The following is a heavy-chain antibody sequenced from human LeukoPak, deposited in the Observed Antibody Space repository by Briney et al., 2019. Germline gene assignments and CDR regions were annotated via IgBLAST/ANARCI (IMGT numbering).Heavy chain of an antibody. D-gene: IGHD5-18*01. J-gene: IGHJ5*02. Sequence: ASVKVSCKASGYTFIGHYMHWVRQAPGQGLEWMGLINPSGTGTFYAQKFQGRVTMTRDTSTSTDYMELSSLRSEDTAIYYCARDNGYGDITWWFDPWGQGTLVTVSS. CDR2: INPSGTGT. CDR1: GYTFIGHY. V-gene: IGHV1-46*01. CDR3: ARDNGYGDITWWFDP.